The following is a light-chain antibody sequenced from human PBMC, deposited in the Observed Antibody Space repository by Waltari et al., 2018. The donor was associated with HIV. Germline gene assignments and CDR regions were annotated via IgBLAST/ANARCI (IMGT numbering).Light chain of an antibody. CDR1: FSTIGSNT. V-gene: IGLV1-44*01. Sequence: QSVLTQPPSASGAPGQRVTISCSGSFSTIGSNTVHWYQQLPGTAPRLLIYGSSQRPSGVPDRFSGSRSDTSASLDISGLHSEDEGDYYCAVWDDSLSEYVFATGTKVFVL. CDR3: AVWDDSLSEYV. J-gene: IGLJ1*01. CDR2: GSS.